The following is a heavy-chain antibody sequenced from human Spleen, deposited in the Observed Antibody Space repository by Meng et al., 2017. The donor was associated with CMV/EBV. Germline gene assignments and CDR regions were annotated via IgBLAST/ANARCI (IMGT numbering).Heavy chain of an antibody. V-gene: IGHV4-61*01. Sequence: ESLKISCTVSGGSVSSGSYYWSWIRQPPGKGLEWIGYIYYSGSTNYNPSLKSRVTISVDTSKNQFSLKLSSVTAADTAVYYCARGLPLRYCSSTSCPNWFDPWGQGTLVTVSS. CDR3: ARGLPLRYCSSTSCPNWFDP. D-gene: IGHD2-2*01. CDR2: IYYSGST. CDR1: GGSVSSGSYY. J-gene: IGHJ5*02.